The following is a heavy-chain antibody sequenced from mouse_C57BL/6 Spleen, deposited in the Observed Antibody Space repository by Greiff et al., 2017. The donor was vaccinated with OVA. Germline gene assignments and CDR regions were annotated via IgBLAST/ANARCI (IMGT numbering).Heavy chain of an antibody. D-gene: IGHD2-2*01. CDR3: ARNYGYDVDWFAY. J-gene: IGHJ3*01. V-gene: IGHV1-50*01. Sequence: QVQLQQPGAELVKPGASVKLSCKASGYTFTSYWMQWVKQRPGQGLEWIGELDPSASYNNYNQKVKGKATLTVDTSSSTAYMQLSSLTSEDSAVYYCARNYGYDVDWFAYWGQGTLVTVSA. CDR1: GYTFTSYW. CDR2: LDPSASYN.